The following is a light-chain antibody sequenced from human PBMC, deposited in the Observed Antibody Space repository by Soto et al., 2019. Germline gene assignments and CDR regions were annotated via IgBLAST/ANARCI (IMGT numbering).Light chain of an antibody. CDR1: QSVDNY. CDR3: QHRSN. CDR2: EAS. J-gene: IGKJ3*01. V-gene: IGKV3-11*01. Sequence: IVLTQSPFTLSVQVGESAPLSCRASQSVDNYLAWYQQKPGQPPRLLIYEASNRATGIPARFSGSGSGTDFTLTISSLEPEDFALYYCQHRSNFGPGTKVDIK.